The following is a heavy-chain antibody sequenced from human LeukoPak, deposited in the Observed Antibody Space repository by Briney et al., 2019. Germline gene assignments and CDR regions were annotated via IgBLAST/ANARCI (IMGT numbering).Heavy chain of an antibody. CDR1: GGSISSYY. CDR3: ARALRFWSEENYYYYYYMDV. J-gene: IGHJ6*03. CDR2: IYTSGST. Sequence: SSETLSLTCTVSGGSISSYYWSWIRQPAGKGLEWIGRIYTSGSTNYNPSLKSRVAMSVDTSKNQFSLKLSSVTAADTAVYYCARALRFWSEENYYYYYYMDVWGKGTTVTVSS. V-gene: IGHV4-4*07. D-gene: IGHD3-3*01.